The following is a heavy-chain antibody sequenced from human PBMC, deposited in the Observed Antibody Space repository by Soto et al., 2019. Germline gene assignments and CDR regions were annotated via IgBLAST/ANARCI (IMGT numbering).Heavy chain of an antibody. CDR3: ARVPSSSGRAHFDY. CDR1: GFTFSSYA. J-gene: IGHJ4*02. V-gene: IGHV3-30-3*01. D-gene: IGHD2-15*01. CDR2: ISYDGSNK. Sequence: GGSLRLSCAASGFTFSSYAMHWVRQAPGKGLEWVAVISYDGSNKYYADSVKGRFTISRDNSENTLYLQMNSLRAEDTAVYYCARVPSSSGRAHFDYWGQGTLVTV.